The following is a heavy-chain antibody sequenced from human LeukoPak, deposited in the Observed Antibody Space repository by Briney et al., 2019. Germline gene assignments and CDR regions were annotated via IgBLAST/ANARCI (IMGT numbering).Heavy chain of an antibody. V-gene: IGHV3-74*01. Sequence: GGSLRLSCAASGFVFSGYWMHWIRRAPGKGLVWGSRINSDGSKSYAASVKGRFTIARDNDKNTLYLQMNSLRDEDKAVYYCAGHYGSGRYHYYYMGVWGRGTTVTVSS. CDR3: AGHYGSGRYHYYYMGV. CDR1: GFVFSGYW. CDR2: INSDGSK. J-gene: IGHJ6*03. D-gene: IGHD3-10*01.